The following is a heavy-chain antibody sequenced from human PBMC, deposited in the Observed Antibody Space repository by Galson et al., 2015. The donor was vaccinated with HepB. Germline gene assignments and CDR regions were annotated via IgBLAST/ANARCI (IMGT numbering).Heavy chain of an antibody. D-gene: IGHD3-9*01. CDR1: GFTFSSYA. CDR3: ARIMKPGDYGILTGLWFDP. V-gene: IGHV3-30-3*01. CDR2: ISYDGSNK. J-gene: IGHJ5*02. Sequence: SLRLSCAASGFTFSSYAMHWVRQAPGKGLEWVAVISYDGSNKYYADSVKGRFTISRDNSQNTLYLQMNSLRAEDTAVYYCARIMKPGDYGILTGLWFDPWGQGTLVTVSS.